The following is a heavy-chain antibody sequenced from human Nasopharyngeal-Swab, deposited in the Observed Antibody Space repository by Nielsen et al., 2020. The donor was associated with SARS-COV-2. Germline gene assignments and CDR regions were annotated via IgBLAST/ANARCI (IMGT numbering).Heavy chain of an antibody. J-gene: IGHJ5*02. CDR3: ARGAFGLDHSWFDP. V-gene: IGHV1-8*01. Sequence: ASVKVSCKCSGYSFNRNDINWVRYAPGQGLEWMGWMNPKSGEVGYEQKFQGRVTMTRNTATATAYMELSGLRHEDTAVYYCARGAFGLDHSWFDPWGQGTLVTVSS. CDR2: MNPKSGEV. CDR1: GYSFNRND. D-gene: IGHD3/OR15-3a*01.